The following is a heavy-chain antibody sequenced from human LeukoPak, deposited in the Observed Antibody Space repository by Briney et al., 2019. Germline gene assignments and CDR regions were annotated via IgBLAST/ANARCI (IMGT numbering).Heavy chain of an antibody. CDR3: AREDCSSSSCYLGDH. D-gene: IGHD2-2*01. CDR2: ISAYNGHT. CDR1: GYTFTSYG. Sequence: GASVKVSCKASGYTFTSYGVSWVRQAPGQGLEWMGWISAYNGHTKYAQKFQGRVTMTTDTSTSIAYMELRSLRSDGTAMYYCAREDCSSSSCYLGDHWGQGTLLTVSS. V-gene: IGHV1-18*01. J-gene: IGHJ5*02.